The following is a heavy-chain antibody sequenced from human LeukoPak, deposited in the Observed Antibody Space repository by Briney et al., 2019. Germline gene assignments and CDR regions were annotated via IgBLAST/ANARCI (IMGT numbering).Heavy chain of an antibody. CDR1: GFTFDDYA. Sequence: PGRSLRLSCAASGFTFDDYAMHWVRQAPGKGLEWVSGINWNTNSIKYADSVKGRFTISRDNAKNSLYLQMNSLRAEDTAFYYCAKGSSGWSTDAFDIWGQETMVTVSS. D-gene: IGHD6-19*01. CDR2: INWNTNSI. CDR3: AKGSSGWSTDAFDI. J-gene: IGHJ3*02. V-gene: IGHV3-9*01.